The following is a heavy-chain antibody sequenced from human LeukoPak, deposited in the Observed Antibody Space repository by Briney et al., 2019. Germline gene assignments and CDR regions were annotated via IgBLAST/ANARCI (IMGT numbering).Heavy chain of an antibody. J-gene: IGHJ4*02. CDR3: ARAWIQLWSFDY. Sequence: GGSLRLSCAASGFTFSSYSMNWVRQAPGKGLEWVSSISSSSSYIYYADSVKGRFTISRDNSKNTLYLQMNSLRAEDTAVYYCARAWIQLWSFDYWGQGTLVTVSS. D-gene: IGHD5-18*01. V-gene: IGHV3-21*04. CDR1: GFTFSSYS. CDR2: ISSSSSYI.